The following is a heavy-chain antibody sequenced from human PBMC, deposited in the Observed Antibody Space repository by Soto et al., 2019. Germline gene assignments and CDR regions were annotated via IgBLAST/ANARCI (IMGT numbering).Heavy chain of an antibody. D-gene: IGHD2-2*01. J-gene: IGHJ6*02. CDR3: AREDRDRETGLVPAAIDGTDV. Sequence: QVQLVQSGAEVKKPGSSVKVSCKASGGTFSRYSITWVRQAPGHGLEWIGRIIPIFGIASYAQKFKGRVTITADKSTSTAYMELSSLRSDDTAVYYCAREDRDRETGLVPAAIDGTDVWGQGTTVTVSS. CDR2: IIPIFGIA. CDR1: GGTFSRYS. V-gene: IGHV1-69*08.